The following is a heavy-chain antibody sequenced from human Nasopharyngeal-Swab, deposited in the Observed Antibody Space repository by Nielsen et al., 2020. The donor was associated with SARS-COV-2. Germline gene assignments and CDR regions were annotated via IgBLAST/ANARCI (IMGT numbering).Heavy chain of an antibody. V-gene: IGHV4-39*07. CDR3: ARGARYSSGWYGY. D-gene: IGHD6-19*01. CDR2: IYYSGST. Sequence: SETLSLTCTVSGGSISSSSYYWGWIRQPPGKGLEWIGSIYYSGSTYYNPSLKSRVTISVDTSKNQFSLKLSSVTAADTAVYYCARGARYSSGWYGYWGQGTLVTVSS. CDR1: GGSISSSSYY. J-gene: IGHJ4*02.